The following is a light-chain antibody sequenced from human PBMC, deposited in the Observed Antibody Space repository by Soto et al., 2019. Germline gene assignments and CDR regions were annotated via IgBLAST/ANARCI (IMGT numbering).Light chain of an antibody. J-gene: IGKJ5*01. CDR3: QQSYSIPIT. CDR1: QSISSY. V-gene: IGKV1-39*01. CDR2: AAS. Sequence: DIQMTQSPSSLSASVGDRVTITCRASQSISSYLNWYQQKPGKAPNLLIYAASSLQSGVPSRFSGSGSGTDFTLTISSLQPEDSATYYCQQSYSIPITFGQGTRLEIK.